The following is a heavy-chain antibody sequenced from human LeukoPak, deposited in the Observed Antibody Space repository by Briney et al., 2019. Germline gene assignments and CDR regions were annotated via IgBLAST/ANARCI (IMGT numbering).Heavy chain of an antibody. CDR2: IYSSGST. J-gene: IGHJ5*02. Sequence: SETLSLTRTVSGGSTNSYYWTWIRQPAGKRLEWIGRIYSSGSTNYNPSLKSRLTMSVDTSKNQFSLKLTSVTAADTAVYYCARGQHDFGPWGQGTLVTVSS. CDR3: ARGQHDFGP. CDR1: GGSTNSYY. D-gene: IGHD2-21*01. V-gene: IGHV4-4*07.